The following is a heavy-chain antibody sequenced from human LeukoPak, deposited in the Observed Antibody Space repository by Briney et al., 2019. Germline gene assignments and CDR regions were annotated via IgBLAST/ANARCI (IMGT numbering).Heavy chain of an antibody. CDR3: AKDSLGDSSDY. CDR2: IYSGGST. CDR1: GFIVSSNY. Sequence: GGSLRLSCAASGFIVSSNYMSWVRQAPGKGLEWVSVIYSGGSTYYADSVKGRFTISRDNSKNTLYLQMNSLRAEDTAVYYCAKDSLGDSSDYWGQGTLVTVSS. J-gene: IGHJ4*02. D-gene: IGHD3-22*01. V-gene: IGHV3-53*01.